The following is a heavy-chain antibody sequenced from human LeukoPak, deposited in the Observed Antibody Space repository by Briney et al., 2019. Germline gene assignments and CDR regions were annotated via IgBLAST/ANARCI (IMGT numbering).Heavy chain of an antibody. CDR1: GGSISSSSYY. D-gene: IGHD1-26*01. Sequence: SETLSLTCTVSGGSISSSSYYWGWIRQPPGKGLERIGSIYYSGSTYYNPSLKSRVTISVDTSKNQFSLKLSSVTAADTAVYYCARYSGSYGEYYFDYWGQGTLVTVSS. CDR3: ARYSGSYGEYYFDY. CDR2: IYYSGST. V-gene: IGHV4-39*01. J-gene: IGHJ4*02.